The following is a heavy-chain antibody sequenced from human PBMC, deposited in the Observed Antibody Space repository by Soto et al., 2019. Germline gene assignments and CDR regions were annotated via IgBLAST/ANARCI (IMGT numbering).Heavy chain of an antibody. D-gene: IGHD3-9*01. CDR3: ARVPSPFDYYYAMDV. J-gene: IGHJ6*02. V-gene: IGHV4-30-4*01. CDR2: IFSSGTT. Sequence: PSETLSLTCIVSGDSISSGNKYWSWIRQPPGKGLEWLGYIFSSGTTYHNPSLTSRLSMSLDTSQNQFSLKLNSVTDADTAVYFCARVPSPFDYYYAMDVWGQGTSVTASS. CDR1: GDSISSGNKY.